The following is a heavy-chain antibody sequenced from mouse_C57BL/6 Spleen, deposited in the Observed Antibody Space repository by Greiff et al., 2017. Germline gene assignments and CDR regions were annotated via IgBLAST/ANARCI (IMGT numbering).Heavy chain of an antibody. CDR1: GYSITSGYY. CDR3: ATYGSSYRYFDV. V-gene: IGHV3-6*01. J-gene: IGHJ1*03. D-gene: IGHD1-1*01. CDR2: ISYDGSN. Sequence: EVQLQESGPGLVKPSQSLSLTCSVTGYSITSGYYWNWIRQFPGNKLEWMGYISYDGSNNYNPSLKNRISITRDTSKNQFFLKLNSVTTEDTATYYCATYGSSYRYFDVWGTGTTVTVSS.